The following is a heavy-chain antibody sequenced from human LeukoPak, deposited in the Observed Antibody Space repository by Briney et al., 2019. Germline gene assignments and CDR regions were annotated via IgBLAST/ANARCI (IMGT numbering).Heavy chain of an antibody. D-gene: IGHD6-19*01. V-gene: IGHV3-30-3*01. J-gene: IGHJ4*02. CDR2: LSYDGSNK. Sequence: PGRSLRLSCAASGFTFSSYAMHWVRQAPGKGLEWVAVLSYDGSNKYYADSVKGRFTISRDNSKNTLYLQMNSLRAEDTAVYYCEAVAADFDYWGQGTLVTVSS. CDR1: GFTFSSYA. CDR3: EAVAADFDY.